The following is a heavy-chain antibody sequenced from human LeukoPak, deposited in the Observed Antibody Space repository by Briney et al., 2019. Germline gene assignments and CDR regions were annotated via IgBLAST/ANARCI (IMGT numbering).Heavy chain of an antibody. CDR3: ARAPTYVAYHYYMDV. J-gene: IGHJ6*03. D-gene: IGHD3-10*02. CDR2: INPSGGST. CDR1: GYPFTSYY. V-gene: IGHV1-46*01. Sequence: GASVKVPFKASGYPFTSYYMHWVRPAPGQGLGWMGIINPSGGSTTYAQKFQGRVTVTRDMSTSTVYMELSSLRSEDTAVYYCARAPTYVAYHYYMDVWGKGTTVTVSS.